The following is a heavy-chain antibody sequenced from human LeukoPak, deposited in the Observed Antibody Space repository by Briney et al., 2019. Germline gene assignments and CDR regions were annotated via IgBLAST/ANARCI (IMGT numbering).Heavy chain of an antibody. CDR3: ARDRDYDFWSGYYYFDY. CDR2: INPNSGGT. Sequence: ASVKVSCKASGYTFTGYYMHWVRQAPGQGLEWMGWINPNSGGTNYAQKFQGRVTMTRDTSISTAYMELSRLRSDDTAVHYCARDRDYDFWSGYYYFDYWGQGTLVTVSS. D-gene: IGHD3-3*01. J-gene: IGHJ4*02. V-gene: IGHV1-2*02. CDR1: GYTFTGYY.